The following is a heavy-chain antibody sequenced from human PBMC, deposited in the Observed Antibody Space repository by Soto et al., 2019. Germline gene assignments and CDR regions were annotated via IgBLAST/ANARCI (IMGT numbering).Heavy chain of an antibody. V-gene: IGHV3-30*18. Sequence: PGGSLRLSCAASGFTFSSYTMHWVRQAPGKGLESVAVISYDGSNKYYTDSVKGRFTISRDNSKNTLYLQMNSLRAEDTAVYYCAKDLPIFGVVTTAPTTDYWGQGTLVTVSS. CDR3: AKDLPIFGVVTTAPTTDY. CDR2: ISYDGSNK. J-gene: IGHJ4*02. D-gene: IGHD3-3*01. CDR1: GFTFSSYT.